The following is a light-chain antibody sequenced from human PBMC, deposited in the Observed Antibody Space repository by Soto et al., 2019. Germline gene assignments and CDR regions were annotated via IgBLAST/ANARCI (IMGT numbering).Light chain of an antibody. Sequence: EIVLTQSPATLSLSPGERATLSCRASQSVRRYLAWYQQKPGQAPRLLIYDASTRATGIPARFSGSGSETDFTLTITSLEPEDFAVYYCHQRRQWPLTFGGGTKVEI. CDR2: DAS. J-gene: IGKJ4*01. CDR1: QSVRRY. V-gene: IGKV3-11*01. CDR3: HQRRQWPLT.